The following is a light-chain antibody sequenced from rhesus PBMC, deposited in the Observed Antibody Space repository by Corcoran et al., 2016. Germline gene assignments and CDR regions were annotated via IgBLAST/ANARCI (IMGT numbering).Light chain of an antibody. CDR1: NIGSAD. V-gene: IGLV3-44*01. CDR2: FDS. J-gene: IGLJ1*01. CDR3: DGWDTSSDHYF. Sequence: SYDLTQPPSVSVSPGQTARIPCGGDNIGSADVNWYQQKPPQAPIMVMYFDSEWPSRIPARFSGSKSGNTATPPISGVEAGEEAHYHCDGWDTSSDHYFFGSGTRLTVL.